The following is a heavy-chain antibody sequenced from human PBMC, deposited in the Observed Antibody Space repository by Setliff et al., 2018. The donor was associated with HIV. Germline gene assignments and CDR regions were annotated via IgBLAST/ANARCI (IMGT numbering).Heavy chain of an antibody. V-gene: IGHV4-59*01. CDR1: GGPISSYY. CDR3: ARVYYFDSSGYYQRGDVFDI. Sequence: SETLSLTCTVSGGPISSYYWSWIRQPQGKGLEWIGYIYYSGSTNYTPSLKSRVTIAVDTAKNQLSLKLTSVTAADTAMYHCARVYYFDSSGYYQRGDVFDIWGQGTMVTVSS. J-gene: IGHJ3*02. CDR2: IYYSGST. D-gene: IGHD3-22*01.